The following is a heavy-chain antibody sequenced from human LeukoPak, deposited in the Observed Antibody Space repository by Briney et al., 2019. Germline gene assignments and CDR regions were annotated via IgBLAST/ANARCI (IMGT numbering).Heavy chain of an antibody. V-gene: IGHV3-7*01. D-gene: IGHD4-11*01. CDR2: TGLYGDGE. J-gene: IGHJ4*02. CDR3: ARDAGGAFGNYVNYFDY. Sequence: GGSLRLSCVASGFTFRTFGMAWVRQAPGKGLEWVAHTGLYGDGEYAESVRGRFTISRDNAKSSVCLEMNSLRAEDTAVYYCARDAGGAFGNYVNYFDYWGQGTLVTVSS. CDR1: GFTFRTFG.